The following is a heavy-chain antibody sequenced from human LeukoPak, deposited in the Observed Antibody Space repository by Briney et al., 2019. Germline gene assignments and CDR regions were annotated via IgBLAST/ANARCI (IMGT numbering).Heavy chain of an antibody. CDR1: GGSISSSSYY. CDR3: ARRISGAWFDP. CDR2: IYYSGST. V-gene: IGHV4-39*07. J-gene: IGHJ5*02. Sequence: SETLSLTCTVSGGSISSSSYYWGWIRQPPGKGLEWIGSIYYSGSTYYNPSLKSRVTMSVDTSKNQFSLKLSSVTAADTALYYCARRISGAWFDPWGQGTLVTVSS. D-gene: IGHD2-15*01.